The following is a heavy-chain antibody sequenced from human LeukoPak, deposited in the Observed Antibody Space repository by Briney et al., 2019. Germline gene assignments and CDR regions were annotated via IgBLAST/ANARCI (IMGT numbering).Heavy chain of an antibody. CDR2: IFPGDSET. Sequence: GESRQISCQGSGSTFTNYWIAWLRQLPGKGLEWMGLIFPGDSETRYSPSFQGQVTISADKSITTAYLQWSSLKASDTAMYYCARPDGTAYSPPPYDAFDIWGQGKMVTVSS. CDR1: GSTFTNYW. V-gene: IGHV5-51*01. J-gene: IGHJ3*02. CDR3: ARPDGTAYSPPPYDAFDI. D-gene: IGHD3-22*01.